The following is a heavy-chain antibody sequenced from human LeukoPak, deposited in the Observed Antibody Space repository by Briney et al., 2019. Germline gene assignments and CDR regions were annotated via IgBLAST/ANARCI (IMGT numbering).Heavy chain of an antibody. CDR2: IYYTGNT. D-gene: IGHD6-19*01. CDR3: ARLTSGWYVIY. Sequence: PSETLSLTCTVSGGSISNSGYYWGWIRQPPGKGLEWIGSIYYTGNTYYNPSLNSRVTISVDTSKNQLSLKLSSVTDADTAIYYCARLTSGWYVIYWGQGTLVTVSS. V-gene: IGHV4-39*01. CDR1: GGSISNSGYY. J-gene: IGHJ4*02.